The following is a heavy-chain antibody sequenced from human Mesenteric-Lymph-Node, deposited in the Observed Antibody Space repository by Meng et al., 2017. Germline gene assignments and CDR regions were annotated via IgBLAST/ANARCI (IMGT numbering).Heavy chain of an antibody. J-gene: IGHJ6*02. CDR1: GYKFSGYY. CDR3: ARWAVPDNGLDV. Sequence: ASVKVSCKTSGYKFSGYYLYWVRRARGQGLEWMGNINPNTGGTNYAQKFQGRVTMTRDTSISTAYMELTRLTSDDTAVYYCARWAVPDNGLDVWGQGTTVTVSS. CDR2: INPNTGGT. V-gene: IGHV1-2*02. D-gene: IGHD2-2*01.